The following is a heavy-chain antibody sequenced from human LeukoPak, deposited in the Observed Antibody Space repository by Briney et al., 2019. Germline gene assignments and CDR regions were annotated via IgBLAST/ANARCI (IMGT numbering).Heavy chain of an antibody. V-gene: IGHV4-38-2*01. J-gene: IGHJ3*02. Sequence: SETLSLTCAVSGYSISSGYYWGWIRPPPGKGLEWIGSIYHSGSPYYNPSLKSGVTISVDTSKNQFSLKLSSVTAADTAVYYCARHPGYCSSTSCYISAFDIWGQGIMVTVSS. CDR2: IYHSGSP. CDR3: ARHPGYCSSTSCYISAFDI. CDR1: GYSISSGYY. D-gene: IGHD2-2*02.